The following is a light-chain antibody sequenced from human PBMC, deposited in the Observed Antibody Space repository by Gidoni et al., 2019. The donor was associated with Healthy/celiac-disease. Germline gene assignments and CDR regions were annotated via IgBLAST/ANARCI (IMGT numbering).Light chain of an antibody. V-gene: IGLV3-19*01. CDR2: GKN. CDR1: SLRSYY. CDR3: NSRDSSGNHHYV. J-gene: IGLJ1*01. Sequence: SSELTQDPAVSVALGQTVRITCQGDSLRSYYASWYQQKPGQAPVLVIYGKNNRPSGIPDRFSGSSSGNTASLTITGAQAEDEADYCWNSRDSSGNHHYVFGTGTKVTVL.